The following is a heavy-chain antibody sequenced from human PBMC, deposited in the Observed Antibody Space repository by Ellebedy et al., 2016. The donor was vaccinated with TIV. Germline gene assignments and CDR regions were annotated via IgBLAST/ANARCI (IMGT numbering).Heavy chain of an antibody. J-gene: IGHJ4*02. D-gene: IGHD3-10*01. CDR2: INPSGTA. V-gene: IGHV4-34*01. Sequence: MPSETLSLTCVVKGGSFNGYFWSWIRQSPGQGLEWLGEINPSGTANYTPSLKSRVTLSVNTPEKQFSLRLTSVTAADTAVYYCARARGQYLYGSGSYFTNWGQGEMVTVSS. CDR3: ARARGQYLYGSGSYFTN. CDR1: GGSFNGYF.